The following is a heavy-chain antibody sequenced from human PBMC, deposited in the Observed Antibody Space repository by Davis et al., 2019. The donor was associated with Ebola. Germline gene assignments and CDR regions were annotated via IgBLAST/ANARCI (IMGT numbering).Heavy chain of an antibody. CDR1: VGPFSGYY. J-gene: IGHJ3*02. Sequence: SQTLSLTRAVEVGPFSGYYWSWTRQPPGKGLEWIAETDHRGTANYNSSLKSRVTISVDTSKNQFSLNLISVTAADTALYYCAFVGVNTKGDARDIWGQGTKVIVSS. CDR3: AFVGVNTKGDARDI. V-gene: IGHV4-34*01. D-gene: IGHD1-26*01. CDR2: TDHRGTA.